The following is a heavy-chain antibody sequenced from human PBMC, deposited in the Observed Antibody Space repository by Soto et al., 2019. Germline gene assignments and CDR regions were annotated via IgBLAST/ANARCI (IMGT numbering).Heavy chain of an antibody. V-gene: IGHV1-18*01. CDR3: ARVGEATVTADY. CDR2: ISAYNGNT. J-gene: IGHJ4*02. CDR1: GYTFTTYG. D-gene: IGHD4-17*01. Sequence: QVHLVQPGAEVKKPGASVKVSCKASGYTFTTYGISWVRQAPGQGLEWMGWISAYNGNTNYAQSLQGRVTMTTDTSTSTAFMDLRSLTSDDTAVYYCARVGEATVTADYWGQGTLVAVSS.